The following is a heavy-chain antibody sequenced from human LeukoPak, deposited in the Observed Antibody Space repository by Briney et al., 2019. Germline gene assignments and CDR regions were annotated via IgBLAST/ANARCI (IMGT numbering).Heavy chain of an antibody. D-gene: IGHD6-13*01. CDR2: INPNSGGT. J-gene: IGHJ5*02. CDR3: ARDLSFGDGYSRSGGEFDP. Sequence: ASVNVSCKASGYTFTGYYMHWVLHAPGQGPEWMGWINPNSGGTNYAQKFQGRVTMTRGTSISTAYMELSRPRSDDTAVYYCARDLSFGDGYSRSGGEFDPWGQGTLVTVSS. CDR1: GYTFTGYY. V-gene: IGHV1-2*02.